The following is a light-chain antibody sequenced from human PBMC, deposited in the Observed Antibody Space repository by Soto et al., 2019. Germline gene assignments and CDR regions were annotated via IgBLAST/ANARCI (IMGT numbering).Light chain of an antibody. CDR3: QTYSSVIT. CDR2: GAS. J-gene: IGKJ5*01. Sequence: DIQMTQSPSSLSASVGDRVTITCRASQGISSFVAWYQQKPGKVPRLLISGASTLQSGVTSRFSGSGSGTDCTLTITSLQPEDVATYYCQTYSSVITFGQGTRLEIK. CDR1: QGISSF. V-gene: IGKV1-27*01.